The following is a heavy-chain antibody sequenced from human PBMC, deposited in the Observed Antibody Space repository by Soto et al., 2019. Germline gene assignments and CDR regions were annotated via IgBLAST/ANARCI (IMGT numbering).Heavy chain of an antibody. CDR1: GGSISSGSYF. CDR3: ARFLGPVTFAL. CDR2: IYYSGST. V-gene: IGHV4-31*03. Sequence: TSETLSLTCTVSGGSISSGSYFWSWIRQHPGKGLEWIGYIYYSGSTNYNPSLKSRVTISVDTSKNQFSLKLSSVTAADTAVYYCARFLGPVTFALWGQGTLVPVSS. J-gene: IGHJ4*02.